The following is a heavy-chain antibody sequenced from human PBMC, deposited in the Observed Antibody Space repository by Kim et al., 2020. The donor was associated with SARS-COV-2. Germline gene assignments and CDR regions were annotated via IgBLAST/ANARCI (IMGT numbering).Heavy chain of an antibody. V-gene: IGHV3-21*01. Sequence: GGSLRLSCAASGFTFSSYSMNWVRQAPGKGLEWVSSISSSSSYIYYADSVKGRFTISRDNAKNSLYLQMNSLRAEDTAVYYCARDGLGYSSGWYLGYWGQGTLVTVSS. CDR2: ISSSSSYI. D-gene: IGHD6-19*01. CDR1: GFTFSSYS. CDR3: ARDGLGYSSGWYLGY. J-gene: IGHJ4*02.